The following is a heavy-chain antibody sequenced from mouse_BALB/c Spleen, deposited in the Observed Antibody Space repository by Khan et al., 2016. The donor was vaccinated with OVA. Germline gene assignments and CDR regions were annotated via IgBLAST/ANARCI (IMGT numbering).Heavy chain of an antibody. CDR3: ARGRAY. J-gene: IGHJ3*01. V-gene: IGHV3-2*02. Sequence: EVELVESGPGLVKPSQSLSLTCTVTGYSITSDYAWNWIRQFPGNKLEWMGYITYRGSTSSIPSLKSRISITRDTSKHQFFLPLNSVTSEDTATYYCARGRAYWGQGTLVTVSA. D-gene: IGHD3-3*01. CDR2: ITYRGST. CDR1: GYSITSDYA.